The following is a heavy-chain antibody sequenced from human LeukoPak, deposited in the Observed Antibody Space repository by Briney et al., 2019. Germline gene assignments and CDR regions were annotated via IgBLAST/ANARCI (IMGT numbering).Heavy chain of an antibody. J-gene: IGHJ4*02. CDR1: GYAFSDYY. D-gene: IGHD1-26*01. Sequence: GASVRVSCKTSGYAFSDYYIHWVRQAPGQGLEWMGWINPKTDYTYYAQKYQGRVTLTRDTSISTAYMELSRLRSDDTAVYYCARSSPGSIVADYWGQGTLVTVSS. V-gene: IGHV1-2*02. CDR2: INPKTDYT. CDR3: ARSSPGSIVADY.